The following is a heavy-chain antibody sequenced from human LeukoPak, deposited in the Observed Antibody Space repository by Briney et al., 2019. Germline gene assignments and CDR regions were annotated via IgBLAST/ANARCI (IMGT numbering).Heavy chain of an antibody. D-gene: IGHD6-13*01. CDR2: ISYDGSNK. CDR3: AKGRSSSSLYYLDY. J-gene: IGHJ4*02. V-gene: IGHV3-30*18. Sequence: GGSLRLSCAASGFTFSSYGMHWVRQAPGKGLEWVAFISYDGSNKYFADSVKGRFTISRDNSENTLYLQMNSVRAEDTAVYYCAKGRSSSSLYYLDYWGQGTLVTVSS. CDR1: GFTFSSYG.